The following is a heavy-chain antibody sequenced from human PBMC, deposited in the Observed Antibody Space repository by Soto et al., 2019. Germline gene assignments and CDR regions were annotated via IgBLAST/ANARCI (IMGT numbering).Heavy chain of an antibody. D-gene: IGHD6-19*01. V-gene: IGHV2-5*02. J-gene: IGHJ4*02. CDR2: IYWDDDK. CDR3: AHRRIGVSQWYYEDFDY. Sequence: QITLRESGPTLVKPTQTLTLTCTFSGFSLSTSGVGVGWIRQPPGKALEWLAFIYWDDDKRYSPSLRSRLAITKDTSKNQVVLIMTNVDPIDTAAYFCAHRRIGVSQWYYEDFDYWGQGTLVTVSS. CDR1: GFSLSTSGVG.